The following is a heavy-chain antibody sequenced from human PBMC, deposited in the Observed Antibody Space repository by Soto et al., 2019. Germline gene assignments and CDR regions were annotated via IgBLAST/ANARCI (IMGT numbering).Heavy chain of an antibody. V-gene: IGHV1-69*01. CDR2: IIPIFGTP. D-gene: IGHD3-10*01. J-gene: IGHJ6*02. CDR1: GGTFSSYT. CDR3: ASWPGKELLYYYSMDV. Sequence: QVQLVQSGAEVKQPGSSVKVSCKASGGTFSSYTFSWVRQAPGQGLEWMGGIIPIFGTPDYAQRFQGRVTITADESTSTAYMELSSLRSQDTAVYYCASWPGKELLYYYSMDVRGQGTTVTVSS.